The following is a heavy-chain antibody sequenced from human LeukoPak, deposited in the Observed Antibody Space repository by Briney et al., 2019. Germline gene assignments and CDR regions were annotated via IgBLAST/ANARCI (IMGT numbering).Heavy chain of an antibody. CDR3: ARAPPRRDYFDY. Sequence: GRSPRLSCAASGFTFSSYGMHWVRQAPGKGLEWVAVIWYDGSNKYYADSVKGRFTISRDNSKNTLYLQMNSLRAEDTAVYYCARAPPRRDYFDYWGQGTLVTVSS. J-gene: IGHJ4*02. CDR2: IWYDGSNK. CDR1: GFTFSSYG. V-gene: IGHV3-33*01.